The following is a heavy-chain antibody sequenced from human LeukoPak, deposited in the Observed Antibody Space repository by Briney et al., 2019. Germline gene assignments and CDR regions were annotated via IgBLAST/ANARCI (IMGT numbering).Heavy chain of an antibody. CDR1: GGSISSHY. CDR2: IYYRGGT. V-gene: IGHV4-59*08. D-gene: IGHD3-10*01. CDR3: ARRVTLVRGVYYSGMDV. Sequence: SETLSLTCTVSGGSISSHYWNWIRQPPGKGLEWIGNIYYRGGTNYNPSLKSRITISVDRCKNQFSLRLSSVTAADTAVYYCARRVTLVRGVYYSGMDVWGQGTTVTVSS. J-gene: IGHJ6*02.